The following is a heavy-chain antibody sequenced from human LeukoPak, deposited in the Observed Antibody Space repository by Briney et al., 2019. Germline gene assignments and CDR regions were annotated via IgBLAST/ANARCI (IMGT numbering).Heavy chain of an antibody. CDR1: GLTFSSYA. V-gene: IGHV3-30-3*01. CDR3: ARAAYYYDSSGIRSAFDI. D-gene: IGHD3-22*01. CDR2: ISYDGSNK. J-gene: IGHJ3*02. Sequence: PGRSLRLSCAASGLTFSSYAMHWVRQAPGKGLEWVAVISYDGSNKYYADSVKGRFTISRDNSKNTLYLQMNSLRAEDTAVYYCARAAYYYDSSGIRSAFDIWGQGTMVTVSS.